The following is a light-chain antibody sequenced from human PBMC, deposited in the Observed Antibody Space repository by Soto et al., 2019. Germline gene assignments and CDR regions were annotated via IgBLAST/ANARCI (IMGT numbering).Light chain of an antibody. CDR2: GGS. CDR3: QQYDNSPMYT. V-gene: IGKV3-20*01. Sequence: VLTQSPGTLSLSPGDRASRSCRASQTVRSGYLAWYQQKPGQAPRLLIYGGSNRATGIPDRFSGSGSATAFTLTISSLEPEDSAVYYCQQYDNSPMYTFGQGTKLEIK. J-gene: IGKJ2*01. CDR1: QTVRSGY.